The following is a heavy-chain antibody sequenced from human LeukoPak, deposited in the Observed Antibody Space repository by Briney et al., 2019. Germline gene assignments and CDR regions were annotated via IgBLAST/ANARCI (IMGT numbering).Heavy chain of an antibody. J-gene: IGHJ3*02. D-gene: IGHD3-10*01. CDR3: ASVTGYYGSGSLDAFDI. Sequence: ASVKASCKASGYTFTSYGISWVRQAPGQGLEWMGWISAYNGNTNYAQKLQGRVTITTDTSTSTAYMELRSLRSGDTAVYYCASVTGYYGSGSLDAFDIWGQGTMVTVSS. V-gene: IGHV1-18*04. CDR2: ISAYNGNT. CDR1: GYTFTSYG.